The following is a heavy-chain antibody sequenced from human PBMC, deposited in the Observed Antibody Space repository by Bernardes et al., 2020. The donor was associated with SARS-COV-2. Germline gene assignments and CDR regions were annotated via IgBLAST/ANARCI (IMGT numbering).Heavy chain of an antibody. CDR3: SRHLGDYGDYSYDF. CDR1: GFTFSGSA. V-gene: IGHV3-73*01. Sequence: GGSLRLSCAASGFTFSGSAMHWVRQASGKGLEWVGRIRSKRNSYATAYAASVKGRFTISRDDSKNTAYLQMNSLKTEDTAVYYCSRHLGDYGDYSYDFWGQGTLVTVSS. CDR2: IRSKRNSYAT. J-gene: IGHJ4*02. D-gene: IGHD4-17*01.